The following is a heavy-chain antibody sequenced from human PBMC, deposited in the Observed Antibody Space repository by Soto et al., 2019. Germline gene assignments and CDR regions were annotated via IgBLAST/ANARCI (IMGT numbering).Heavy chain of an antibody. CDR3: ASMNYYDTIGYPIEY. CDR2: IYFRGTT. V-gene: IGHV4-59*01. D-gene: IGHD3-22*01. Sequence: SAALCLTWTVSGGFISSCCWSWSRQPPGKGLEWIGYIYFRGTTNYNPSLKSRVTMSADTSKNQFSLKLNSVTAADTAVYYCASMNYYDTIGYPIEYWGQGMMVTVS. J-gene: IGHJ4*02. CDR1: GGFISSCC.